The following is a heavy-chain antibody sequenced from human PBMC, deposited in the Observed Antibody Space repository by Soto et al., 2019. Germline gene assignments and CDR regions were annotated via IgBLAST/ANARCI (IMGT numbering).Heavy chain of an antibody. J-gene: IGHJ4*02. CDR1: GYTFTGFY. Sequence: QVQLVQSGAEVKKPGASVKVSCKALGYTFTGFYMHWVRQAPGQGLEWMGWINPKSGDTEYAQKFQGWVTMTRDTSISTACMELSRLKSDDTAVYYCASGGSTVTREFDYWGQGTLVSVSS. D-gene: IGHD4-17*01. V-gene: IGHV1-2*04. CDR2: INPKSGDT. CDR3: ASGGSTVTREFDY.